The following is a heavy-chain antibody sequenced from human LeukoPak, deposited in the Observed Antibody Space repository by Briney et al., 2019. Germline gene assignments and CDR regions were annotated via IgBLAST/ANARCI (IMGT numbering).Heavy chain of an antibody. CDR3: ARGFVWFGGLFQYYFDY. D-gene: IGHD3-10*01. CDR2: INPNSGGT. V-gene: IGHV1-2*02. J-gene: IGHJ4*02. CDR1: GYSFTGYY. Sequence: ASVKVSCKASGYSFTGYYMHWVRQAPGQGLEWMGWINPNSGGTNYAQKFQGRVTMTRDTSISTAYMELSRLRSDDTAVYYCARGFVWFGGLFQYYFDYWGQGTLVTVSS.